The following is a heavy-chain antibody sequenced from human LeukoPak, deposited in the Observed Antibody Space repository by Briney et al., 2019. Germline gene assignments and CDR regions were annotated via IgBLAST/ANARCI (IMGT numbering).Heavy chain of an antibody. Sequence: ASVKVSCKASGYTFTSYDINWVRQATGQGLEWMGIINPSGGSTSYAQKFQGRVTMTRDMSTSTVYMELSSLRSEDTAVYYCARDKGIAGRPTGRNYYFYHLGQGTLVNGSS. J-gene: IGHJ4*02. CDR3: ARDKGIAGRPTGRNYYFYH. D-gene: IGHD6-13*01. V-gene: IGHV1-46*01. CDR2: INPSGGST. CDR1: GYTFTSYD.